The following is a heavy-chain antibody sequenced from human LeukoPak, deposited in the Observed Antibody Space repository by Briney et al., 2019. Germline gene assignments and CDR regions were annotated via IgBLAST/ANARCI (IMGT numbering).Heavy chain of an antibody. CDR2: IHYGGNT. V-gene: IGHV4-59*08. CDR3: ARHFTDTASPLPFGY. Sequence: PSETLSLTCSVSGGSISGYDWTWIRQPPGKGLEWIGYIHYGGNTNYNPSLRSRVTISLDTSNNRFSLRLTSVTAADTAVYYCARHFTDTASPLPFGYWGQGTLVTVSS. CDR1: GGSISGYD. D-gene: IGHD5-18*01. J-gene: IGHJ4*02.